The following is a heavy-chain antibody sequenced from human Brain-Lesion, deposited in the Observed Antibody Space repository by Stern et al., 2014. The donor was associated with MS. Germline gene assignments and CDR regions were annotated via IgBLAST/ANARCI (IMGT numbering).Heavy chain of an antibody. Sequence: QVQLVQSGPGLVKPSETLSLTCTVAGGSVSSTSYAWAWIRQPPGKGLEWIGTIYYSGNTYYSPSLKSRLTISLDPPKNVFSLQLGSVAAADTAVYYCAGEEDIRYCSGGSCTGNWFDPWGQGTLVTVSS. D-gene: IGHD2-15*01. V-gene: IGHV4-39*01. J-gene: IGHJ5*02. CDR3: AGEEDIRYCSGGSCTGNWFDP. CDR2: IYYSGNT. CDR1: GGSVSSTSYA.